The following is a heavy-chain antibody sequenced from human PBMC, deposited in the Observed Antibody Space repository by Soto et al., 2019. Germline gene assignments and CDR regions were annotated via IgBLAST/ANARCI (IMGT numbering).Heavy chain of an antibody. Sequence: ASVKVSCKASGYTFTSYGISWVRQAPGQGLEWMGWISAYNGNTNYAQKLQGRVTMTTDTSTSTAYMELNSLRAEDTAVYYCAKDPLGAAEDDILYNWFDPWGQGTLVTVSS. CDR2: ISAYNGNT. CDR1: GYTFTSYG. CDR3: AKDPLGAAEDDILYNWFDP. V-gene: IGHV1-18*01. D-gene: IGHD3-9*01. J-gene: IGHJ5*02.